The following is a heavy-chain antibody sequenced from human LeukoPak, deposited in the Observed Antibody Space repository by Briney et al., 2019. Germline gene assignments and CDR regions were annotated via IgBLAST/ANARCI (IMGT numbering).Heavy chain of an antibody. Sequence: PSETLSLTCTVSGGSISSFFWSWIWQPPGKGLEWLGCIDYSGSTQYNPSLKSRVTISVDTSKQQFSLKLSSVTAADTAVYYCARDLELERNRWNYFESWGQGTLVTVSS. CDR1: GGSISSFF. CDR2: IDYSGST. D-gene: IGHD1-1*01. CDR3: ARDLELERNRWNYFES. J-gene: IGHJ4*02. V-gene: IGHV4-59*01.